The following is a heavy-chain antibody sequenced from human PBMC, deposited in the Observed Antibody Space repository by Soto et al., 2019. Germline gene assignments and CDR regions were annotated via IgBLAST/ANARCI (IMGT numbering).Heavy chain of an antibody. CDR1: GSTFSYYG. D-gene: IGHD3-16*01. J-gene: IGHJ4*02. Sequence: VHLVESGGGVVQPGRSLRLSCAASGSTFSYYGMNWVRQAPGKGPEWVAVIWYDGSIKYYAESVKGRFSISRDNSKNTLYLNMNSLRTEDTAVYYCARDGGSHGPSYFDSWGQGSQAIVSS. CDR2: IWYDGSIK. CDR3: ARDGGSHGPSYFDS. V-gene: IGHV3-33*01.